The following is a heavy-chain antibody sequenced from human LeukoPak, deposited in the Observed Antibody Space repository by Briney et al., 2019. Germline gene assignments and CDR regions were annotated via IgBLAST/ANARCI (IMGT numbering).Heavy chain of an antibody. Sequence: SETLSLTCSVSGVSIGRYYWNWIRQPPGKGLEWIGSSHYSGSTNYNPSLKSRVSISVDASKNQFSLKLSSVTAADTAVYYCAREFRIPAARVYSFDSWGQGTLVTVFS. J-gene: IGHJ4*02. CDR1: GVSIGRYY. CDR3: AREFRIPAARVYSFDS. D-gene: IGHD6-25*01. V-gene: IGHV4-59*01. CDR2: SHYSGST.